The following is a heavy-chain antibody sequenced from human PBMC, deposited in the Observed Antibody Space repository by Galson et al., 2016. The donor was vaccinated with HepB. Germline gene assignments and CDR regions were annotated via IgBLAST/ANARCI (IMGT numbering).Heavy chain of an antibody. J-gene: IGHJ6*02. Sequence: SLRLSCAASGFTFSNYAMNWVRQAPGKGLEWVSAIDDSGISTYYADSVRGRFTMSRDNSKNTLYLQMNNLRAEDKAIYYCAKRAAVHGSGLMDVWGQGTTVTVSS. V-gene: IGHV3-23*01. CDR2: IDDSGIST. CDR3: AKRAAVHGSGLMDV. CDR1: GFTFSNYA. D-gene: IGHD3-10*01.